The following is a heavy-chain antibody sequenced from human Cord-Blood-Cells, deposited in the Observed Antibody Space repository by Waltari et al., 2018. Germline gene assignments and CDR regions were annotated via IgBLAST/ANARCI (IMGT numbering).Heavy chain of an antibody. CDR3: ARRSGYSYGDAFDI. D-gene: IGHD5-18*01. J-gene: IGHJ3*02. CDR2: IGPAGDT. V-gene: IGHV3-13*01. Sequence: EVQLVESGGGLVQPGGSLRLSCAAYAFTSSSYDMHWVRQATGKGLEWVSAIGPAGDTYYPGSVKGRFTISRENAKNSLYLQMNSLRAGDTAVYYCARRSGYSYGDAFDIWGQGTMVTVSS. CDR1: AFTSSSYD.